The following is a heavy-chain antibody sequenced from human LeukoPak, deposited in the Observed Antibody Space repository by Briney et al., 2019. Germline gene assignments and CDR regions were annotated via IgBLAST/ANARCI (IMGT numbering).Heavy chain of an antibody. V-gene: IGHV1-46*01. J-gene: IGHJ5*02. CDR3: ARDVNPSVRIVGATWFDP. CDR2: INPSGGST. D-gene: IGHD1-26*01. Sequence: ASVKVSCKASGYTFTSYYMHWVRQAPGQGLEWMGIINPSGGSTSYAQKFQGRVTMTRDTSTTTVYMELSSLRSEDTAVYYCARDVNPSVRIVGATWFDPWGQGILVTVSS. CDR1: GYTFTSYY.